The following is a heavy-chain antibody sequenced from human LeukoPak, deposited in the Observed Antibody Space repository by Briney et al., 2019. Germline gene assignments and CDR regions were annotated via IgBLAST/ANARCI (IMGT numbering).Heavy chain of an antibody. V-gene: IGHV3-30*02. Sequence: GGSLRLSCAASGYSFNDYGMHWVRRAPGKGLEWVAFIRYDGSEKHYADSVTGRFTISRDNFKNTVYLQMNSLRPEDTAVYYCARSDRDSGGYPGVSHNWGQGTLVTVSS. CDR1: GYSFNDYG. CDR2: IRYDGSEK. D-gene: IGHD3-22*01. CDR3: ARSDRDSGGYPGVSHN. J-gene: IGHJ4*02.